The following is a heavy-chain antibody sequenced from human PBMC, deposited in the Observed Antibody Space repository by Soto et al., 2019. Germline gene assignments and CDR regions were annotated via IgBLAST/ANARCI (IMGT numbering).Heavy chain of an antibody. CDR1: GYTFTSYA. V-gene: IGHV1-3*01. Sequence: VASVKVSCKASGYTFTSYAMHWVRQAPGQRLEWMGWINAGNGNTKYSQKFQGRVTITRDTSASTAYMELSSLRSEDTAVYYCARDRGSSRSWDPWGQGTLVTVSS. CDR3: ARDRGSSRSWDP. J-gene: IGHJ5*02. D-gene: IGHD6-6*01. CDR2: INAGNGNT.